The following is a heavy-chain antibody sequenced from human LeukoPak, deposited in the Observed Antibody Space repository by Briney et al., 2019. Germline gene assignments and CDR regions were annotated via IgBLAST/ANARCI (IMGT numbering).Heavy chain of an antibody. D-gene: IGHD3-9*01. CDR3: ARVNWLSYFDY. Sequence: GGSLRLSCAASGFTVSSNYMSWVRQAPGKGLEWVSVIYSGGSTYYADSVKGRFTISRDNSKTTLYLQMSSLRAEDTAVYYCARVNWLSYFDYWGQGTLVTVSS. V-gene: IGHV3-53*01. CDR1: GFTVSSNY. J-gene: IGHJ4*02. CDR2: IYSGGST.